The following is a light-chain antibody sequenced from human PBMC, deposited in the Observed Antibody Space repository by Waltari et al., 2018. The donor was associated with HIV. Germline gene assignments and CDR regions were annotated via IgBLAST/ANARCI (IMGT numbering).Light chain of an antibody. CDR2: KDS. Sequence: SYELTQPPSVSVSPGQTARITCSGDALPKQYAYWYQQKPGQAPVVMIYKDSERPSGIPERFSGSSPGTTVTLTISGVQAEDEADYYCQSADSSGTHYVFGTGTKVTVL. CDR1: ALPKQY. J-gene: IGLJ1*01. V-gene: IGLV3-25*03. CDR3: QSADSSGTHYV.